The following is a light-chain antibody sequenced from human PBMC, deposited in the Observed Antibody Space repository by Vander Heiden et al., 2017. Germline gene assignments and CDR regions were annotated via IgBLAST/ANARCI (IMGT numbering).Light chain of an antibody. CDR1: SLRSYY. CDR2: GKN. Sequence: SSELTQDPAVSVALGQTVRITCQGDSLRSYYASWYQQKPGQAPVLVIYGKNNRPSGIPDRFSGSSSGNTASFTTTGAQAEDEADDYCYSRDNSGNHHGVFGGGTKLTVL. CDR3: YSRDNSGNHHGV. V-gene: IGLV3-19*01. J-gene: IGLJ2*01.